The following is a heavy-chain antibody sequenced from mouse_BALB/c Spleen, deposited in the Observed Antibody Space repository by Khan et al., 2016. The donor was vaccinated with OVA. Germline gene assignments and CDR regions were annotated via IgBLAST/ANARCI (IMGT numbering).Heavy chain of an antibody. D-gene: IGHD2-2*01. CDR2: ISSGGFTT. Sequence: EVELVESGGGLVKPGGSLNLSCVASGFAFSSYDLSWVRQTPEKRLEWVAYISSGGFTTYYFDTMKGRFTLSRDNAKNTLYLQMNSLQYEDTAMYYCARHQATMLTTSWYFDVWGAGATVTVSS. J-gene: IGHJ1*01. CDR1: GFAFSSYD. V-gene: IGHV5-12-1*01. CDR3: ARHQATMLTTSWYFDV.